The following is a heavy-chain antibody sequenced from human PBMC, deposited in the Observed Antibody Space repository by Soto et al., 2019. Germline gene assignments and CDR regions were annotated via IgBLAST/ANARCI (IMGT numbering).Heavy chain of an antibody. Sequence: VASVKVSCKASAYSFTTYHIHWVRQAPGQGLEWMGLINPDAGVTNYAQRFQGRLRLTRDTSTSTVYMELRSLRFDDTAVYYCARGDIVLVPASEGNWFDPWGQGTLVTVSS. V-gene: IGHV1-46*01. D-gene: IGHD2-2*01. CDR3: ARGDIVLVPASEGNWFDP. CDR2: INPDAGVT. CDR1: AYSFTTYH. J-gene: IGHJ5*02.